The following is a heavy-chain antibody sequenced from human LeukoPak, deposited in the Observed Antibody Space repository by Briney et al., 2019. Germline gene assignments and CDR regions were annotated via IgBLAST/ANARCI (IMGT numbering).Heavy chain of an antibody. CDR2: INLISTYI. CDR1: ASSATSYT. Sequence: GRCLRPARSPSASSATSYTIDSVSQDPGEGLEWDLLINLISTYIYYADLVKGRFTISRDNAMNSLHLHMDSVRAADTAVYYCATGSLGNYDSWGQGTLVTVSS. CDR3: ATGSLGNYDS. J-gene: IGHJ5*01. D-gene: IGHD3-16*01. V-gene: IGHV3-21*03.